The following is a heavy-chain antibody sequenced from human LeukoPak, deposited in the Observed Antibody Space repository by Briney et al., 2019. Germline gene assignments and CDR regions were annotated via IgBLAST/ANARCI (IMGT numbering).Heavy chain of an antibody. D-gene: IGHD5-18*01. V-gene: IGHV4-39*07. CDR1: GASISSGSNY. CDR2: INHSGST. Sequence: SETLSLTCSVSGASISSGSNYWGWIRQPPGTGLEWIGEINHSGSTNYNPSLKSRVTISVGTSKNQFSLKLSSVTAADTAVYYCARLVGARKDTPMANYYYYMDVWGKGTTVTISS. J-gene: IGHJ6*03. CDR3: ARLVGARKDTPMANYYYYMDV.